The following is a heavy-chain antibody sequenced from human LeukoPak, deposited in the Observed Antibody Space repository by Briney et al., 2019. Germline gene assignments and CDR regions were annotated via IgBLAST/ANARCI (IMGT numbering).Heavy chain of an antibody. CDR1: GGSFSGHY. CDR3: ARGGYCSGGSCYGGAFDY. D-gene: IGHD2-15*01. Sequence: SETLSLTCAVYGGSFSGHYWSCIRQPPGKGLEWIGEINRSGSTNYNPSLKSRVTISVDTSKNQFSLKLSSVTAADTAVYYCARGGYCSGGSCYGGAFDYWGQGTLVTVSS. CDR2: INRSGST. V-gene: IGHV4-34*01. J-gene: IGHJ4*02.